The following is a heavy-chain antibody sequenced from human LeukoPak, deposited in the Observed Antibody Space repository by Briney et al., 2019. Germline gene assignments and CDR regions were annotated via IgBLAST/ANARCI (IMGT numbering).Heavy chain of an antibody. V-gene: IGHV3-66*01. CDR3: ARAPGSSGWSYYFDY. J-gene: IGHJ4*02. CDR2: IYSGGST. Sequence: GGSLRLSCAASGFTVSSNYMSWVRQAPGKGLEWVSVIYSGGSTYYADSVKGRFTISRDNSKNTLYLQMNSLRAEDTAVYYCARAPGSSGWSYYFDYWGQGTLVTVSS. D-gene: IGHD6-19*01. CDR1: GFTVSSNY.